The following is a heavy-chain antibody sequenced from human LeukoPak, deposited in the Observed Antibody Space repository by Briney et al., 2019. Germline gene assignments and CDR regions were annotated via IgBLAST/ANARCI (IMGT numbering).Heavy chain of an antibody. D-gene: IGHD2-15*01. CDR3: ARVRGLLLDY. Sequence: PSETLSLTCAVYGGSFSGYYWSWIRQPPGKGLEWIGEINHSGSTNYNPSLKSRVTISVDTSKNQFSLKLSSVTAADTAVYYCARVRGLLLDYWGQGTLVTVSS. J-gene: IGHJ4*02. CDR2: INHSGST. CDR1: GGSFSGYY. V-gene: IGHV4-34*01.